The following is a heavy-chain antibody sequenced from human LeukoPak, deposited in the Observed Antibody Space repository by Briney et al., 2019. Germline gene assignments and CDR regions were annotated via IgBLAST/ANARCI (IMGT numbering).Heavy chain of an antibody. D-gene: IGHD3-22*01. CDR1: GDSISSHV. Sequence: SETLSLTCTVSGDSISSHVWTWIRQPPGKGLEFIGYVYYRGSTYYNTSLKSRVTISVDTSKNQFSLNLNSVTTADTAVYYCARRWATSDYYNVLEPWGQGTLVTVSS. V-gene: IGHV4-59*11. CDR2: VYYRGST. J-gene: IGHJ5*02. CDR3: ARRWATSDYYNVLEP.